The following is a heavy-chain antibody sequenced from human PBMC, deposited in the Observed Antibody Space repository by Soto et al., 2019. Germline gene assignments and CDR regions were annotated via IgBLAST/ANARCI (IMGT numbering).Heavy chain of an antibody. D-gene: IGHD3-10*01. CDR2: INHSGST. V-gene: IGHV4-34*01. CDR3: ARLSQLLWFGRGARPSNYYYYGMDV. Sequence: PSETRSRTGAVGGRAFSRYYCSWIRQPSGKGLQWFGEINHSGSTNYNPSLKSRVTISVDTSKNQFSLKLSSVTAADTAVYYCARLSQLLWFGRGARPSNYYYYGMDVWGQGTTVT. CDR1: GRAFSRYY. J-gene: IGHJ6*02.